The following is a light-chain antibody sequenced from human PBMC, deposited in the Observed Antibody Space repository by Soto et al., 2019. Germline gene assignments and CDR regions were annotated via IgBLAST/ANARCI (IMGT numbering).Light chain of an antibody. CDR3: CSYAGSSTLV. CDR1: SSDVGSYNL. Sequence: QSALTQPASVSGSPGQSITISCTGTSSDVGSYNLVSWYQQHPGIAPKLLIYEVSKRPSGVSKRFSGSKSGNTASLTISGLQSEDEADYYCCSYAGSSTLVFGGGTKLTVL. J-gene: IGLJ3*02. CDR2: EVS. V-gene: IGLV2-23*02.